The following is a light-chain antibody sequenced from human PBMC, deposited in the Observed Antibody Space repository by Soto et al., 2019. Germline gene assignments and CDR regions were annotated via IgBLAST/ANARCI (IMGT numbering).Light chain of an antibody. CDR1: QSVGTY. J-gene: IGKJ4*01. CDR3: QQRSDWPST. V-gene: IGKV3-11*01. Sequence: EIVLTQSPATLSLSPGERATLSCRASQSVGTYFAWYQQKPGQAPRLLIYDSSNRATGIPARFSGSGSGTDLTLTINCLEPEDFAVYYCQQRSDWPSTFGGGTKVEIK. CDR2: DSS.